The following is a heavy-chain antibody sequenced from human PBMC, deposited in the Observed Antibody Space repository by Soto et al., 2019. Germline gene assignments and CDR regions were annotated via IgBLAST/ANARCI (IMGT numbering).Heavy chain of an antibody. V-gene: IGHV4-61*01. CDR3: ARDGGFSYGFGMDV. CDR1: GGSVSSGRYY. CDR2: MYDSGST. J-gene: IGHJ6*02. D-gene: IGHD5-18*01. Sequence: PSETLSLTCTVSGGSVSSGRYYWSWIRQPPGKGLEWIGYMYDSGSTKYNHSLKSRVTISVDTSKNQFYLKLSSVTAADTAVYYCARDGGFSYGFGMDVWGQGTTVTVSS.